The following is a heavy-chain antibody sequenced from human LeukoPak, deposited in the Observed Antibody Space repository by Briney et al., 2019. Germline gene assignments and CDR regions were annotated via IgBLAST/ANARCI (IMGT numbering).Heavy chain of an antibody. J-gene: IGHJ4*02. D-gene: IGHD2-8*02. CDR2: IAPSVDTT. CDR3: VRGESGGYFDY. V-gene: IGHV1-46*01. Sequence: GAPVKVSCKSFGFTFTNYLLHWVRQAPGQGLEWVGRIAPSVDTTNYAQKFRGRVTMTRDTSTSTVYMELSSLRSDDTAIYYCVRGESGGYFDYWGQGTLVTVSS. CDR1: GFTFTNYL.